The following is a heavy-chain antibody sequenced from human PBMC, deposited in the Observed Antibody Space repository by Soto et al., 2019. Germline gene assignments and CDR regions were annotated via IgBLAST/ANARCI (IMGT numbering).Heavy chain of an antibody. CDR3: AVGGHVDY. CDR1: GFTFSNFW. D-gene: IGHD3-16*01. Sequence: QPGGSLRLSCSASGFTFSNFWKTWVRQAPGKGLEWVANINEDGSEKYYVDSVKGRFTISRDSAKNSLLLQMNSLRAEDTAVYYWAVGGHVDYCGQGSLVTVSS. V-gene: IGHV3-7*03. CDR2: INEDGSEK. J-gene: IGHJ4*02.